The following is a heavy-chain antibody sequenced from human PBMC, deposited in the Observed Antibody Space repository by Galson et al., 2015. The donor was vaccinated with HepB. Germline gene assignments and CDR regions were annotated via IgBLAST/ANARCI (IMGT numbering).Heavy chain of an antibody. CDR1: GYTFTSYY. V-gene: IGHV1-46*01. D-gene: IGHD3-10*01. Sequence: SVKVSCKASGYTFTSYYMHWVRQAPGQGLEWVGIINHSGGSTSYAQKFQGRVTMTRDTSTSTVYMEMSSLRAKDTAVYYCARDREYYYGSGIDQNWFDPWGQGTLVTVSS. CDR3: ARDREYYYGSGIDQNWFDP. J-gene: IGHJ5*02. CDR2: INHSGGST.